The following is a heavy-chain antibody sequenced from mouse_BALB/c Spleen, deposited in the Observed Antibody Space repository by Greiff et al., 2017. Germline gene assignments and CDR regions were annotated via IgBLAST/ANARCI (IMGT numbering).Heavy chain of an antibody. D-gene: IGHD2-2*01. J-gene: IGHJ3*01. V-gene: IGHV5-4*02. CDR3: ARDLGGYDGRFAY. CDR2: ISDGGSYT. Sequence: EVHLVESGGGLVKPGGSLKLSCAASGFTFSDYYMYWVRQTPEKRLEWVATISDGGSYTYYPDSVKGRFTISRDNAKNNLYLQMSSLKSEDTAMYYCARDLGGYDGRFAYWGQGTLVTVSA. CDR1: GFTFSDYY.